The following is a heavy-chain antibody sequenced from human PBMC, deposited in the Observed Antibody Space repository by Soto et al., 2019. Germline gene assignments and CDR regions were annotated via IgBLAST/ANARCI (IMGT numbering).Heavy chain of an antibody. CDR3: ARRKVVVVAATPGLCY. CDR1: GGSFSGYY. Sequence: QVQLQQWGAGLLKPSETLSLTCAVYGGSFSGYYWSWIRQPPGKGLEWIGEINHSGSTNYNPSLRSRVTRSVDPSKNQFSLKLSSVTAAATAVYYGARRKVVVVAATPGLCYWGQGTLGTGSS. J-gene: IGHJ4*02. D-gene: IGHD2-15*01. V-gene: IGHV4-34*01. CDR2: INHSGST.